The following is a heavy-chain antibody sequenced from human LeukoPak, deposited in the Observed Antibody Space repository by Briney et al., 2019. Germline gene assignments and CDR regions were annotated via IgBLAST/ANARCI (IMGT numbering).Heavy chain of an antibody. CDR2: INPNSGGT. CDR1: GYTFTEYY. D-gene: IGHD3-22*01. Sequence: ASVPVSCKPCGYTFTEYYIHWVRQAPGQGLEGVGGINPNSGGTNYPQKFQGSVTMTRDTTISTADRELSRLTSDDTAVYYCGRGPYYYVSSGYYGLSHWGQGSLVTVSS. CDR3: GRGPYYYVSSGYYGLSH. V-gene: IGHV1-2*04. J-gene: IGHJ1*01.